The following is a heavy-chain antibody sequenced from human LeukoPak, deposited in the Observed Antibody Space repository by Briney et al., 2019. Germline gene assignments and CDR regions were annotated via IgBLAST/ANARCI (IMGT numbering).Heavy chain of an antibody. V-gene: IGHV4-39*01. CDR1: GGSISSSSYY. D-gene: IGHD1-26*01. J-gene: IGHJ5*02. CDR3: ARRRWELPGNWFDP. Sequence: SETLSLTCTVSGGSISSSSYYWGWIRQPPGKGLEWIGSIYYSGSTYYNPSLKSRVTISVDTSKNQFSLKLSSVTAADTAVYYCARRRWELPGNWFDPWGQGTLVTVSS. CDR2: IYYSGST.